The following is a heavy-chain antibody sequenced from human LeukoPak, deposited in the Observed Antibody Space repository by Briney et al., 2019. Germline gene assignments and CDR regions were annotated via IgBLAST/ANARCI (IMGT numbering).Heavy chain of an antibody. Sequence: PGGSLRLSYAASGFNFNAYNMAWIRQAPGKGLECLATADWAGRATEHTHSVRGRFTMSRDNAKNSIYLEMNSLSAEDTAVYFCVTEYWYRFDYWVLGILVTVSS. V-gene: IGHV3-7*01. D-gene: IGHD1-14*01. CDR1: GFNFNAYN. CDR2: ADWAGRAT. J-gene: IGHJ4*02. CDR3: VTEYWYRFDY.